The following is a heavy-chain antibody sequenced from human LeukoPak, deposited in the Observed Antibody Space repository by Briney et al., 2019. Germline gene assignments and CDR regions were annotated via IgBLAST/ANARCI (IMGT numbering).Heavy chain of an antibody. CDR2: MNPNSGNT. CDR1: GYTFSGYY. Sequence: GASVKLSCKASGYTFSGYYMHWVRQATGQGLEWMGCMNPNSGNTGYAQKVQGRVTMTRNTSISTAYMELSSLRSEDTAVYYCARDYGSGSYPFDYWGQGTLVTVSS. D-gene: IGHD3-10*01. CDR3: ARDYGSGSYPFDY. V-gene: IGHV1-8*02. J-gene: IGHJ4*02.